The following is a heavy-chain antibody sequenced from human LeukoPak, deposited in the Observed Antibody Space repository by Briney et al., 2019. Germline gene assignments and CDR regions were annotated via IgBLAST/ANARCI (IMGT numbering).Heavy chain of an antibody. D-gene: IGHD3-16*02. CDR3: ARGGDFSPDYYYYGMDV. CDR2: LYTSGST. CDR1: GGSISSYY. J-gene: IGHJ6*02. Sequence: PSETLSLTCTVSGGSISSYYWSWIRQPAGKGLEWIGRLYTSGSTNYNPSLKSRVTMSVDTSKNQFSLKLSSVTAADTAVYYCARGGDFSPDYYYYGMDVWGQGTTVTVSS. V-gene: IGHV4-4*07.